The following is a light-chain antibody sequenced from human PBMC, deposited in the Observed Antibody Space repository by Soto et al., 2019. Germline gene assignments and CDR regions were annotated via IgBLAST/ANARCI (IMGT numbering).Light chain of an antibody. Sequence: DIQMTQSPSTLSAFVGDRVTITCRASQSVNSWLAWYQQRPGKAPKLLIYDASTLESGVPSRLSGSGSGTEFTLTIRSLQPDDFATYYCHQYNSYHTFGGGTKVDIK. CDR3: HQYNSYHT. V-gene: IGKV1-5*01. J-gene: IGKJ4*01. CDR1: QSVNSW. CDR2: DAS.